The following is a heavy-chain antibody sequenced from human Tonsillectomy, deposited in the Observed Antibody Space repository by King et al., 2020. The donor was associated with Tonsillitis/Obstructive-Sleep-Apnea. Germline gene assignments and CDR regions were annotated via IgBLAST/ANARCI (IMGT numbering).Heavy chain of an antibody. J-gene: IGHJ4*02. V-gene: IGHV4-39*01. CDR2: IYYSGST. D-gene: IGHD6-19*01. CDR3: ARTTGYSSGGYFDY. Sequence: LQLQESGPGLVKPSETLSLTCTVSGGSISSSSYYWGWIRQPPGKGLEWIGSIYYSGSTYYNPSLNSRVTISVDTSKNQFSLKLSSVTAADTAVYYCARTTGYSSGGYFDYWGQGTLVTVSS. CDR1: GGSISSSSYY.